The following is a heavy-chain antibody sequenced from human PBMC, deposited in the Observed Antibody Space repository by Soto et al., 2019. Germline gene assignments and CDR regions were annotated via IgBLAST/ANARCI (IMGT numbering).Heavy chain of an antibody. CDR1: GGTFSSYA. CDR3: ASGRDGYNYGVDPYYYGMDV. V-gene: IGHV1-69*13. Sequence: GASVKVSCKASGGTFSSYAISWVRQAPGQGLEWMGGIIPIFGTANYAQKFQGRVTITADESTSTAYMELSSLRSEDTAVYYCASGRDGYNYGVDPYYYGMDVWGQGTTVTVSS. J-gene: IGHJ6*02. D-gene: IGHD1-1*01. CDR2: IIPIFGTA.